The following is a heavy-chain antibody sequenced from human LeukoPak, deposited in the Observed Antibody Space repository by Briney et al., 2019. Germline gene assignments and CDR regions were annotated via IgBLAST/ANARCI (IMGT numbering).Heavy chain of an antibody. CDR2: IRSKAYGGTT. J-gene: IGHJ4*02. Sequence: PGRSLRLSCTASGFTFGDYAMSWFRQAPGKGLEWVGFIRSKAYGGTTEYAASVKGRFTISRDDSKSIAYLKMNSLKTEDTAVYYCTRGHSSSWYDPYSDYWGQGTLVTVSS. CDR1: GFTFGDYA. D-gene: IGHD6-13*01. CDR3: TRGHSSSWYDPYSDY. V-gene: IGHV3-49*03.